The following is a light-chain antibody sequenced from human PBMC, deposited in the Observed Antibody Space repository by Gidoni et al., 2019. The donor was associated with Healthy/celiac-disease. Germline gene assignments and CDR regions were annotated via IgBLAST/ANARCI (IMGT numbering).Light chain of an antibody. CDR3: QQSYSTPET. CDR1: QSISSY. Sequence: DIQMPQSPSYLTASVGDRVNITCRASQSISSYLNSYQQKPGKAPKLLIYAASSLQSGVPSRFSGSGSGTDFTLTISSLQPEDFATYYCQQSYSTPETFXXXTKVEIK. J-gene: IGKJ1*01. CDR2: AAS. V-gene: IGKV1-39*01.